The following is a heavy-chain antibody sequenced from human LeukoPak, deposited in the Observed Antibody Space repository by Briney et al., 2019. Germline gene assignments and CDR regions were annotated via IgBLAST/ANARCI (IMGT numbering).Heavy chain of an antibody. CDR3: ARDSEGSVVCSGGSCYSVSAYYYYGMDV. Sequence: ASVKVSCKASGYTFTSYAMHWVRQAPGQRLEWMGWINAGNGNTKYSQKFQGRVTITRDTPASTAYMELSSLRSEDTAVYYCARDSEGSVVCSGGSCYSVSAYYYYGMDVWGQGTTVTVSS. V-gene: IGHV1-3*01. J-gene: IGHJ6*02. D-gene: IGHD2-15*01. CDR2: INAGNGNT. CDR1: GYTFTSYA.